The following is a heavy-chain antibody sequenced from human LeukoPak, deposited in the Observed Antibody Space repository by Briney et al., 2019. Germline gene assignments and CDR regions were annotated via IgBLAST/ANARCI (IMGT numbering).Heavy chain of an antibody. CDR3: ARTAARRFDY. V-gene: IGHV1-46*01. CDR2: INPTGGST. CDR1: GYTFPSYF. D-gene: IGHD6-6*01. Sequence: ASVTVSCKASGYTFPSYFMHWVRQAPGQGLEWMGIINPTGGSTTYAQKFQGRVTMTRDTSTNTVYMELSSLRSDDTAVYYCARTAARRFDYWGQGTLVTVSS. J-gene: IGHJ4*02.